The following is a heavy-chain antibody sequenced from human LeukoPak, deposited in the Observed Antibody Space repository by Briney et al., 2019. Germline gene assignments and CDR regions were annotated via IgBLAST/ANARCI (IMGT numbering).Heavy chain of an antibody. Sequence: GESLQISCKSSGYTFNTYWVVWVRQMPGKGLEYMGIIYPDDSDIKYSPSLQGQVTISVDKSTNTAHLQWRSLQASDTGMYYCASIIVAAAGRGYYYYGMDVWGQGTTVTVSS. CDR2: IYPDDSDI. D-gene: IGHD6-13*01. CDR3: ASIIVAAAGRGYYYYGMDV. J-gene: IGHJ6*02. V-gene: IGHV5-51*01. CDR1: GYTFNTYW.